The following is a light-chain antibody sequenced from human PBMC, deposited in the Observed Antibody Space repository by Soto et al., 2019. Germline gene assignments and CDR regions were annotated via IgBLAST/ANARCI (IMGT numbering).Light chain of an antibody. CDR2: GAS. V-gene: IGKV1-12*01. J-gene: IGKJ4*01. CDR1: QTISSW. Sequence: DIQMTQSPSTLSGSVGDRVTITCRASQTISSWLAWYQQKPGKAPKLLIYGASTLESGVPSRFSGRGSGTDFTLTISSLQPEDFATYFCQQADSFPLTFGGGTKVEMK. CDR3: QQADSFPLT.